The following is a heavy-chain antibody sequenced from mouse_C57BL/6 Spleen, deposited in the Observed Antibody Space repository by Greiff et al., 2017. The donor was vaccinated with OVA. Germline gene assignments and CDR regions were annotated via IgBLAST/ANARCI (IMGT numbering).Heavy chain of an antibody. D-gene: IGHD3-1*01. CDR3: ARGLPQIWFAY. J-gene: IGHJ3*01. CDR2: IHPSDSDT. V-gene: IGHV1-74*01. CDR1: GYTFTSYW. Sequence: QVQLQQPGAELVKPGASVKVSCKASGYTFTSYWMNWVKQRPGQGLEWLGRIHPSDSDTNYNQKFKGKATLTVDKSSSTAYMQLSSLTSEDSAVYYCARGLPQIWFAYWGQGTLVTVSA.